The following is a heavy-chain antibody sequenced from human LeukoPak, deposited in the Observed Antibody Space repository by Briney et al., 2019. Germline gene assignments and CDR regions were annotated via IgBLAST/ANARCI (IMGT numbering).Heavy chain of an antibody. D-gene: IGHD4-17*01. Sequence: SVKVSCKASGGTFSSYAISWVRQAPGQGLEWMGGIIPIFGTANYAQKFQGRVTITADESTSTAYMELSSLRSEDTAVYYCARGPPNGYGDYGVFNDYWGQGTLVTVSS. CDR1: GGTFSSYA. V-gene: IGHV1-69*13. CDR3: ARGPPNGYGDYGVFNDY. CDR2: IIPIFGTA. J-gene: IGHJ4*02.